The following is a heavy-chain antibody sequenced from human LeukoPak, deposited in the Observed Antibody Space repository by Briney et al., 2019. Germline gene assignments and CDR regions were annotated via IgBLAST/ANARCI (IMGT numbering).Heavy chain of an antibody. D-gene: IGHD4-11*01. Sequence: SETLSLTCTVSGGSISSSSYYWGWIRQPPGKGLEWIGSIYYSGSTYYNPSLKGRVTISVDTSKNQFSLKLSSVTAADTAVYYCARDHTVTAFDIWGQGTMVTVSS. CDR2: IYYSGST. CDR1: GGSISSSSYY. V-gene: IGHV4-39*07. CDR3: ARDHTVTAFDI. J-gene: IGHJ3*02.